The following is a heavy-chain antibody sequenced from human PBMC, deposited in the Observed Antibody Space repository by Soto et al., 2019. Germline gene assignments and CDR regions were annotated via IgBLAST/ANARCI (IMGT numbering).Heavy chain of an antibody. CDR2: IYWDDDK. V-gene: IGHV2-5*02. D-gene: IGHD4-17*01. J-gene: IGHJ5*02. CDR1: GFSLSTSGVG. CDR3: AHRLGYTATKFGPTGWFDP. Sequence: QITLKESGPTLVKPTQTLTLTCTFSGFSLSTSGVGVGWIRQPPGKALEWLALIYWDDDKRYSPSLKSRLTITKDTSKNQVVLTMTNMDPVDTATYYCAHRLGYTATKFGPTGWFDPWGQGTLVTVSS.